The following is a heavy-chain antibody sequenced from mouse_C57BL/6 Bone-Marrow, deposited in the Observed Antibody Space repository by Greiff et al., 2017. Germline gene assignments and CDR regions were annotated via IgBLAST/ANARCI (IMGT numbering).Heavy chain of an antibody. CDR3: ARSEFDGSTGDWYFDV. V-gene: IGHV1-85*01. J-gene: IGHJ1*03. D-gene: IGHD1-1*01. Sequence: QVQLKESGPELVKPGASVKLSCKASGYTFTSYGINWVKQRPGQGLEWIGWIYPRDGSTKYNEKFKGKATLTVDTSSITAYMELHSLTSEDSAVYFCARSEFDGSTGDWYFDVWGTETTVT. CDR2: IYPRDGST. CDR1: GYTFTSYG.